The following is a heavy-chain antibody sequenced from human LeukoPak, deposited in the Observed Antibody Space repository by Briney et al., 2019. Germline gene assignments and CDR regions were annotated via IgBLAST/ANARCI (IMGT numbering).Heavy chain of an antibody. Sequence: PGGTLRLSCAASGFTFSSYGMSWVRQAPGKGLEWVSAISGSGGSTYYADSVKGWFTISRDNSKNTLYLQMNSLRAEDTAVYYCAKKGMGYDILTGYRYYYYYYMDVWGKGTTVTISS. CDR3: AKKGMGYDILTGYRYYYYYYMDV. CDR1: GFTFSSYG. V-gene: IGHV3-23*01. CDR2: ISGSGGST. D-gene: IGHD3-9*01. J-gene: IGHJ6*03.